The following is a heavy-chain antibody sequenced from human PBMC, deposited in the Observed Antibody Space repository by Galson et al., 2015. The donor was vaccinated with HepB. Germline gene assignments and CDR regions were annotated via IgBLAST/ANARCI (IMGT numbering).Heavy chain of an antibody. CDR2: IIPIFGTA. D-gene: IGHD4-11*01. Sequence: SVKVSCKASGGTFSSYAISWVRQAPGQGLEWMGGIIPIFGTANYAQKFQGRVTITADKSTSTAYMELSSLRSEDTAVYYCARDVDYNDAFDIWGQGTMVTVSS. V-gene: IGHV1-69*06. CDR3: ARDVDYNDAFDI. J-gene: IGHJ3*02. CDR1: GGTFSSYA.